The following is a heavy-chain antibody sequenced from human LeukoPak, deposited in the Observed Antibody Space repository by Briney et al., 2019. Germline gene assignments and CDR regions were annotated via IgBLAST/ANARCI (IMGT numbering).Heavy chain of an antibody. Sequence: ASVKVSCKASGYTFTSYGISWVRQAPGKGLEWMGGFNPENGEIIYAQSLEGRVAMTEDTSKDTAYMELSSLRSEDTAVYYCATEGSISASGFDSWGQGTLVTVSS. CDR3: ATEGSISASGFDS. CDR1: GYTFTSYG. V-gene: IGHV1-24*01. D-gene: IGHD2-2*01. CDR2: FNPENGEI. J-gene: IGHJ4*02.